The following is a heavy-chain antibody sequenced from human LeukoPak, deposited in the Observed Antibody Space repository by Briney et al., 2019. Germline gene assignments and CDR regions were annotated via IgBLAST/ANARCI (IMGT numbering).Heavy chain of an antibody. CDR1: GGSISSFY. D-gene: IGHD3-16*01. V-gene: IGHV4-59*08. CDR3: ARLDGVT. J-gene: IGHJ5*02. CDR2: IYSRGAT. Sequence: SETLSLTSTVSGGSISSFYCSWIRQPPGKGLEVIGYIYSRGATTYNPSLSSRVTMSVDTSKNQFSLKLTSVTAADTAVYYCARLDGVTWGQGTLVTVSS.